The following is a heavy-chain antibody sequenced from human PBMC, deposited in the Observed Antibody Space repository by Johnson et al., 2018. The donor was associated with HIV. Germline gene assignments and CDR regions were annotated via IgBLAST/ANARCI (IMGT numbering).Heavy chain of an antibody. V-gene: IGHV3-66*01. D-gene: IGHD6-13*01. CDR1: GFTVSSNY. CDR2: IYSVAST. Sequence: VQLVESGGGLVQPGGSLRLSCAASGFTVSSNYMNWVRQAPGKGLEWVSVIYSVASTYYADSVKGRFTISRDNSKNSLYMQMNSLRAGDTAVYYCARAGSSPAANDAFDIWGQGTMVSVSS. CDR3: ARAGSSPAANDAFDI. J-gene: IGHJ3*02.